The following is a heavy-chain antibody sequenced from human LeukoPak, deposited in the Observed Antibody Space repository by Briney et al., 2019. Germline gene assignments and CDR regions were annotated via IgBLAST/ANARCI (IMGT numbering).Heavy chain of an antibody. J-gene: IGHJ4*02. D-gene: IGHD3-10*01. V-gene: IGHV3-9*01. CDR2: ISWNSGSI. CDR1: GFTFDDYA. Sequence: GGSLRLSCAASGFTFDDYAMHWVRQAPGKGLEWVSGISWNSGSIGYADSVKGRFTISRDNAKNSLYLQMNSLRAEDTALYYCAKDPHYGSGSLNYFDCWGQGTLVTVSS. CDR3: AKDPHYGSGSLNYFDC.